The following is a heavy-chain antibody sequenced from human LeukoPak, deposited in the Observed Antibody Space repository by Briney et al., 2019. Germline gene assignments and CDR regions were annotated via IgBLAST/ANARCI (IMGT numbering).Heavy chain of an antibody. CDR3: AKGEGRYEAEYFQH. D-gene: IGHD1-14*01. V-gene: IGHV3-23*01. CDR1: GFTFSSYA. Sequence: GGSLRLSCAASGFTFSSYAMSWVRQDPGKGLEWVSAISGSGGSTYYADSVKGRFTISRDNSKNTLYLQMNSLRAEDTAVYYCAKGEGRYEAEYFQHWGQGTLVTVSS. CDR2: ISGSGGST. J-gene: IGHJ1*01.